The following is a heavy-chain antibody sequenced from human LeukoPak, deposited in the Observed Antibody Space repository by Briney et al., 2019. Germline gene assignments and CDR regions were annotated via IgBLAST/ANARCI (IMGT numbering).Heavy chain of an antibody. CDR2: ISSDGTDE. J-gene: IGHJ4*02. CDR1: GFTFNRYA. CDR3: ARQRRGYSYGTLDY. V-gene: IGHV3-30*11. Sequence: GGSLRLSCATSGFTFNRYAMNWVRQAPGKGLEWVAVISSDGTDEFYADSVRGRFTISRDNSRNTLYLQMRSLRREDTAVYYCARQRRGYSYGTLDYWGQGILIAVSS. D-gene: IGHD5-18*01.